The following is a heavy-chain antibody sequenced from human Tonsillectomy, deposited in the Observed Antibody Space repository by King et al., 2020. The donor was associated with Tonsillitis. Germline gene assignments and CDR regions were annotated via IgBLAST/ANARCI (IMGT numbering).Heavy chain of an antibody. J-gene: IGHJ4*02. CDR2: ISRSSSYT. CDR3: AREGYSYAQYYVDY. CDR1: GFTFSDYH. D-gene: IGHD5-18*01. Sequence: QVQLVESGGGLVKPGGSLRLSCAASGFTFSDYHMSWIRQAPGKGLEWVSYISRSSSYTNYADSVKGRFTISRDNAKNSLYLQMNSLRAEDTAVYYCAREGYSYAQYYVDYWGQGTLVTVSS. V-gene: IGHV3-11*05.